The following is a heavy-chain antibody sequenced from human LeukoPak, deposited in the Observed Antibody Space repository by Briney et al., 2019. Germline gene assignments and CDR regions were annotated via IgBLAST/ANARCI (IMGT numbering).Heavy chain of an antibody. V-gene: IGHV3-30*02. J-gene: IGHJ4*02. CDR1: GFNFSSYG. Sequence: GGSLRLSCAASGFNFSSYGMHWVRQAPGKGLEWVALIRYDGSNKNYADSVKGRFTISRDNSKNTLYLQMNSLRAEDTAVYYCAKAGRAWANLFEYWGQGTLVTVSS. D-gene: IGHD2-8*02. CDR2: IRYDGSNK. CDR3: AKAGRAWANLFEY.